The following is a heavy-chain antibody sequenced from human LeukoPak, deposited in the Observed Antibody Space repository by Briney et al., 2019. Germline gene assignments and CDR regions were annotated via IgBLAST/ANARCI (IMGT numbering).Heavy chain of an antibody. V-gene: IGHV1-18*04. CDR1: GYTFTSYG. CDR2: ISAYNGNT. D-gene: IGHD3-10*01. CDR3: ARDKHGSGSYYKSPRWFDP. J-gene: IGHJ5*02. Sequence: ASVKVSCKASGYTFTSYGISWVRHAPGQGLEWMGWISAYNGNTNYAQKLQGRVTMTTDTSTSTAYMELRSLRSDDTAVYYCARDKHGSGSYYKSPRWFDPWGQGTLVTVSS.